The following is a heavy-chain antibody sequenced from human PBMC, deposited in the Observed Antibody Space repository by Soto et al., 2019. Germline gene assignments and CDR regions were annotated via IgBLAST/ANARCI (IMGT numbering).Heavy chain of an antibody. J-gene: IGHJ3*02. D-gene: IGHD1-26*01. CDR3: AKDRWELLLPPHAFDI. V-gene: IGHV3-30*18. Sequence: QVQLVESGGGVVQPGRSLRLSCAASGFTFSSYGMHWVRQAPGKGLEWVAVISYDGSNKYYADSVKGRFTISRDNSKNTLYLQMNSLRAEDTAVYYCAKDRWELLLPPHAFDIWGQGTMVTVSS. CDR2: ISYDGSNK. CDR1: GFTFSSYG.